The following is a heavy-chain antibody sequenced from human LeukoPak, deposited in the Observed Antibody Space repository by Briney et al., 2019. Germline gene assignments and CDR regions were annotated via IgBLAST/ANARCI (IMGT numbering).Heavy chain of an antibody. J-gene: IGHJ6*02. CDR1: GFTFSSYS. CDR3: ARVGYSTVYYYYGMDV. V-gene: IGHV3-21*01. CDR2: ISSSSSYI. D-gene: IGHD4-11*01. Sequence: GGSLRLSCAASGFTFSSYSMNWVRQAPGKGLEWVSSISSSSSYIYYADSVKGRFTISRDNAKNSLYLQMNSLRAEDTAVYYCARVGYSTVYYYYGMDVWDQGTTVTVSS.